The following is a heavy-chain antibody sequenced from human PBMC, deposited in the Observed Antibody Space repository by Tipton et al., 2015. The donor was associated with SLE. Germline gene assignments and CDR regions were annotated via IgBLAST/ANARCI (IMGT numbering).Heavy chain of an antibody. CDR1: GGSISSYY. CDR3: ARERFFARRGFDI. CDR2: IYYSGST. J-gene: IGHJ3*02. Sequence: TLSLTCTVSGGSISSYYWSWIRQPPGKGLEWIGYIYYSGSTDYNPSLKSRVTISVDTSKNQFSLKLSSATAADTAVYYCARERFFARRGFDIWGQGTMVTVSS. V-gene: IGHV4-59*01. D-gene: IGHD3-10*01.